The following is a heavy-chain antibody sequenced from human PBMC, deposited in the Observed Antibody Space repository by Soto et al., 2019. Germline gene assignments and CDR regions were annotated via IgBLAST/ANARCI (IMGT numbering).Heavy chain of an antibody. CDR1: GFTFSTYA. J-gene: IGHJ4*02. Sequence: EVQLLESGGGLVQPGGSLRLSCAASGFTFSTYAMSWVRQAPGKGLEWVSGISGRGDSTYYTDSVKGRFTISRDNSMNTLYLKMNSLRAEDTAVYYCAKVGSTMVRGVLDYWGQGTLVTVSS. CDR2: ISGRGDST. D-gene: IGHD3-10*01. V-gene: IGHV3-23*01. CDR3: AKVGSTMVRGVLDY.